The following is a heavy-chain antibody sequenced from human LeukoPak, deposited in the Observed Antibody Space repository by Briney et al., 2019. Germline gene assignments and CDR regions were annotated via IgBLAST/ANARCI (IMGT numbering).Heavy chain of an antibody. Sequence: GGSLRLSCAASGFTFSSYGMHWVRQAPGKGLEWVAFIRYDGSNKYYADSVKGRFTISRDNAKNSLYLQMNSLRAEDTAVYYCARGPYCGGDCYPTNFDYWGQGTLVTVSS. CDR1: GFTFSSYG. CDR2: IRYDGSNK. CDR3: ARGPYCGGDCYPTNFDY. D-gene: IGHD2-21*02. V-gene: IGHV3-30*02. J-gene: IGHJ4*02.